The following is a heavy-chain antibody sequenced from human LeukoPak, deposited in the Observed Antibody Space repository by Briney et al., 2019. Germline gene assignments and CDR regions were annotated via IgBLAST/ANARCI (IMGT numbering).Heavy chain of an antibody. J-gene: IGHJ4*02. CDR3: ARGGHYYFYY. Sequence: PSETLSLTRAVYRGSFSGYFWSWIRQPPGKGLEWIGEINHSGSTNYNPSLKSRVTISVDTSKNQFSLKLSSVTAADTAVYYCARGGHYYFYYWGQGTLVTVSS. CDR1: RGSFSGYF. CDR2: INHSGST. V-gene: IGHV4-34*01.